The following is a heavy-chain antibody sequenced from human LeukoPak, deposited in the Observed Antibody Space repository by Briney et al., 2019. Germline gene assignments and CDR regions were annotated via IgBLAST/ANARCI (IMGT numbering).Heavy chain of an antibody. Sequence: GESLKISCKGSGYSFTSYWIGWVRQMPGKGLEWMGIIYPGDSDTRYSPSFQGQVTISADKSISTAYLQWSSLKASDTAMYYCARQVVPAAVSGLSWFDPWGQGTLVTVPS. D-gene: IGHD2-2*01. J-gene: IGHJ5*02. CDR3: ARQVVPAAVSGLSWFDP. CDR1: GYSFTSYW. V-gene: IGHV5-51*01. CDR2: IYPGDSDT.